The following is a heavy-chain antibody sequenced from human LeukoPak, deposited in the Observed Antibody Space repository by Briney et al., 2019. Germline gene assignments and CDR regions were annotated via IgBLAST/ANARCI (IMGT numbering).Heavy chain of an antibody. CDR2: IIPIFGSA. Sequence: VASVKVSCKASGGTFISYPISWVRQAPGQGLEWMGRIIPIFGSASYARKFQDRVTIITDESTSTVHMELSSLRSEDTAVYYCARGKRESGCDIYHFDYWGQGTLVTVSS. V-gene: IGHV1-69*05. CDR1: GGTFISYP. J-gene: IGHJ4*02. CDR3: ARGKRESGCDIYHFDY. D-gene: IGHD5-12*01.